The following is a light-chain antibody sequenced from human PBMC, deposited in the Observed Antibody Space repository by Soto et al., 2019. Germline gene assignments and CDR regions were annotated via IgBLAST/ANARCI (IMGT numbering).Light chain of an antibody. Sequence: EIVLTQSPGTLSLSPGERATLSCRASQSVSNSYLAWYQQKRGQAPRLLLYATSSRATGIPDRFSGSGSGTDFTLTISRLEPEDFAVYFCQHYVPSPETWTFGQGTKVEIK. CDR2: ATS. CDR1: QSVSNSY. V-gene: IGKV3-20*01. J-gene: IGKJ1*01. CDR3: QHYVPSPETWT.